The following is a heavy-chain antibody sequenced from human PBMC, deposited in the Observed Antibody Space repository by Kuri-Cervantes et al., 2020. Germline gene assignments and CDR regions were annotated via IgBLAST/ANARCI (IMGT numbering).Heavy chain of an antibody. J-gene: IGHJ6*02. CDR1: GFTFSSYS. CDR2: ISSSSSTI. V-gene: IGHV3-48*01. Sequence: GESLKISCAASGFTFSSYSMNWVRQAPGKGLEWVSYISSSSSTIYYADSVKGRFTISRDNAKNSLYLQMNSLRAENTAVYYCARDVPLSGSGSYEDYYGMDVWGQGTTVTVSS. D-gene: IGHD3-10*01. CDR3: ARDVPLSGSGSYEDYYGMDV.